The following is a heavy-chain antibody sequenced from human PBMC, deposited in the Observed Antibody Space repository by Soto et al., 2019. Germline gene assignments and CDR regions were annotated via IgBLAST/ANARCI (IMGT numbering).Heavy chain of an antibody. D-gene: IGHD2-2*01. V-gene: IGHV1-18*01. Sequence: GASVKVSCKASGYTFTNFGVTWVRRAPGQGLEWMGWISAYTDTPNYAQKFQGRVTMTIDTCTSTAYMDMRSLTSDDTAVYYCARVIPGVEAWCVPWGQGTMITVSS. CDR2: ISAYTDTP. J-gene: IGHJ5*02. CDR3: ARVIPGVEAWCVP. CDR1: GYTFTNFG.